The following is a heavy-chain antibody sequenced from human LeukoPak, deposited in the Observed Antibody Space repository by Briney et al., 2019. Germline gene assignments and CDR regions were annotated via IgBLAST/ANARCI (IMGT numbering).Heavy chain of an antibody. J-gene: IGHJ4*02. CDR1: GGSFSGYY. CDR3: AREKFGELVYY. D-gene: IGHD3-10*01. Sequence: PSETLSLTCAVYGGSFSGYYWSWIRQPPGKGLEWIGEINHSGSTNYNPSLKSRVTISVDTSKNQFSLKLSSVTAADTAVYYCAREKFGELVYYWRQGTLVTVSS. CDR2: INHSGST. V-gene: IGHV4-34*01.